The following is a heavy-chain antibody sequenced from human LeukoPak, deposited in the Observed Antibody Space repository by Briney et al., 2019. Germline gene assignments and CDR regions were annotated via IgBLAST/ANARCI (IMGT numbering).Heavy chain of an antibody. CDR2: ISYDGSNK. V-gene: IGHV3-30-3*01. CDR1: GFTFSSYA. D-gene: IGHD3-9*01. Sequence: PGGSLRLSCAASGFTFSSYAMYWVRKAPGKGLELVAVISYDGSNKYYADSVKGRCTISRDNSKNTLYLQMNSLRAEDTAVYYCARDGASLRYFDWLFPENWFDPWGQGTLVTVSS. CDR3: ARDGASLRYFDWLFPENWFDP. J-gene: IGHJ5*02.